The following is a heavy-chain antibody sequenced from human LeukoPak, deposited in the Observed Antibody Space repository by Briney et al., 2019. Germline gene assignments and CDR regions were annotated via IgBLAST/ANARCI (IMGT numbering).Heavy chain of an antibody. CDR1: GGSFSGYY. CDR2: INHSGST. D-gene: IGHD1-26*01. V-gene: IGHV4-34*01. J-gene: IGHJ5*02. Sequence: SETLSLTCAVYGGSFSGYYWSWIRQPPGKGLEWIGEINHSGSTNYNPSLKSRVTISVDTSKNQFSLKLSSVTAADTAVYYCARGYGIVGATGWDSWFDPWGQGTLVTVSS. CDR3: ARGYGIVGATGWDSWFDP.